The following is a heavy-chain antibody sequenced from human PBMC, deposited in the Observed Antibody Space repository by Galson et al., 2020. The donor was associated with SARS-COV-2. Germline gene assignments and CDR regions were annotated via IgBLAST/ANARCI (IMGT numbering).Heavy chain of an antibody. J-gene: IGHJ6*02. D-gene: IGHD5-18*01. CDR3: ARGDSYSYYYYGMDV. Sequence: GGSLRLSCAASGFTFSSYWMSWVRQAPGKGLEWVANIKQDGSEKYYVDSVKGRFTISRDNAKNSLYLQMNSLRAEDTAVYYCARGDSYSYYYYGMDVWGQGTTVTVSS. CDR1: GFTFSSYW. V-gene: IGHV3-7*01. CDR2: IKQDGSEK.